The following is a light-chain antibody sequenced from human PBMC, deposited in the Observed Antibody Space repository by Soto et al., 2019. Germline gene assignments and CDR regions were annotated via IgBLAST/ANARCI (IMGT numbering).Light chain of an antibody. V-gene: IGLV2-23*01. J-gene: IGLJ1*01. CDR1: SSDVGSYNL. CDR3: CSYAGSSTVYV. CDR2: EGS. Sequence: QSALTQPASESRSPGQSITISCTGTSSDVGSYNLVSWYQQHPGKAPKLMIYEGSKRPSGVSNRFSGSKSGNTASLTISGLQAEDEAHYYCCSYAGSSTVYVFGTGTKLTLL.